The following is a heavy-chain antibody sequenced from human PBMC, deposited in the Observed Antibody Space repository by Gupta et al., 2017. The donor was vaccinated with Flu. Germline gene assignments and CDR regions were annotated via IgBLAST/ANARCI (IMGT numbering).Heavy chain of an antibody. J-gene: IGHJ4*02. D-gene: IGHD2-15*01. CDR2: IYYSGSS. CDR3: ARDIDAIDY. Sequence: QVQLQESGPGLVKPSQTLSLTCTVSGGAISGSNYYWSWIRQHPGRGLEWIGYIYYSGSSYYNPSLKSRVTISVDTSKNQFSLKVNSVTAADTAVYDCARDIDAIDYWGQVTLVTVSS. V-gene: IGHV4-31*03. CDR1: GGAISGSNYY.